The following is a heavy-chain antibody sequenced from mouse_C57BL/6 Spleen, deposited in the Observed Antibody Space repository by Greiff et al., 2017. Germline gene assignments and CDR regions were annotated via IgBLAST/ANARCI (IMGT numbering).Heavy chain of an antibody. Sequence: EVKLVESGGGLVQPGGSLKLSCAASGFTFSDYGMAWVRQAPRKGPEWVAFISNLAYSIYYADTVTGRFTIARENAKNTMYMEMSSLRSEDTAMYYCARRLEDGSDYYAMDYWGQGTSVTVSS. CDR1: GFTFSDYG. J-gene: IGHJ4*01. CDR2: ISNLAYSI. D-gene: IGHD2-3*01. V-gene: IGHV5-15*01. CDR3: ARRLEDGSDYYAMDY.